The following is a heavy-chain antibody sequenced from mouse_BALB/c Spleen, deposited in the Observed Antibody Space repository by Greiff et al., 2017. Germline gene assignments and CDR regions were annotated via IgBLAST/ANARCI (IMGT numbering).Heavy chain of an antibody. D-gene: IGHD2-4*01. CDR3: ARDYDGYYFDY. CDR1: GYSFTSYW. Sequence: VKLMESGPQLVRPGASVKISCKASGYSFTSYWMHWVKQRPGQGLEWIGMIDPSDSETRLNQKFKDKATLTVDKSSSTAYMQLSSPTSEDSAVYYCARDYDGYYFDYWGQGTTLTVSS. J-gene: IGHJ2*01. CDR2: IDPSDSET. V-gene: IGHV1S126*01.